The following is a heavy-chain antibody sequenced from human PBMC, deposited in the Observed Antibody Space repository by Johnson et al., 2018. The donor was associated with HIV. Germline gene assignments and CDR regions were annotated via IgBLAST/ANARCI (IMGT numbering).Heavy chain of an antibody. D-gene: IGHD3-22*01. J-gene: IGHJ3*02. Sequence: QLVESGGGLVQPGRSLRLSCAASGFTFDDYAMHWVRQVPGKGLEWVSGISWNSGSIGYADSVKGRFTISRDNAKNSLYLQMNSLRAEDTAVYYFARDYPYDRSPRGAFDIWGQGTIVTVSS. CDR3: ARDYPYDRSPRGAFDI. CDR1: GFTFDDYA. CDR2: ISWNSGSI. V-gene: IGHV3-9*01.